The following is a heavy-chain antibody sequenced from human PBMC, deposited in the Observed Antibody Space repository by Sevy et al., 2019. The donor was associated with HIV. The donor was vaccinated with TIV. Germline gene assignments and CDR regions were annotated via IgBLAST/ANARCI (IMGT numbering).Heavy chain of an antibody. CDR3: ARINCTNGVCFQGYYYYAMDV. J-gene: IGHJ6*02. D-gene: IGHD2-8*01. Sequence: GGSLRLSCAASGFTFRSYSMNWVRQAPGKGLEWISSISTESTYIYYADSLKGRFTISRDNAKNSLFLQMNSLRAEDMAVYYCARINCTNGVCFQGYYYYAMDVWGQGTTVTVSS. CDR2: ISTESTYI. V-gene: IGHV3-21*01. CDR1: GFTFRSYS.